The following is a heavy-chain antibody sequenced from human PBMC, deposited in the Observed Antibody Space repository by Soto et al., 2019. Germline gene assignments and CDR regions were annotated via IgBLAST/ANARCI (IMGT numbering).Heavy chain of an antibody. D-gene: IGHD2-2*01. V-gene: IGHV4-31*02. CDR1: GGSISSGGYY. CDR2: IYYSGST. J-gene: IGHJ5*02. CDR3: ARGRGYCSSTSCYPGSWFDP. Sequence: SETLSLTCTVSGGSISSGGYYWSWIRQHPGKGLEWIGYIYYSGSTYYNPSLKSRVTISVDTSKNQFSLKLSSVTAADTAVYYCARGRGYCSSTSCYPGSWFDPWGQGTLVTVS.